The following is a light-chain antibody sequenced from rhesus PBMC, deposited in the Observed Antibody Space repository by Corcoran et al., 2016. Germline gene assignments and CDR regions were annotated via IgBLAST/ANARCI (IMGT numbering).Light chain of an antibody. J-gene: IGKJ1*01. CDR1: QSVSSY. CDR2: DAS. CDR3: QETSNLWT. Sequence: EIVMTQSPATLSLSPGERATLSCRASQSVSSYLAWYQQKPGQAPRLLRYDASSRATGIPDRFSGSGSGTDFTLTISSLGPEDFAVYYCQETSNLWTFGQGTKVEIK. V-gene: IGKV3-31*02.